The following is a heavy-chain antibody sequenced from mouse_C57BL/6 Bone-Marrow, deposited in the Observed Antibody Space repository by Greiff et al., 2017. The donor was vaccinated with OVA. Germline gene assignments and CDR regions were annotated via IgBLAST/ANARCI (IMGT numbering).Heavy chain of an antibody. CDR1: GYTFTDYY. CDR2: LGPGSGST. J-gene: IGHJ4*01. V-gene: IGHV1-77*01. Sequence: QVQLQQSGAELVKPGASVKISCKASGYTFTDYYINWVKQRPGQGLEWIGKLGPGSGSTYYNEKFKGKATLTADKSSSTAYMQLSSLTSEDSAVYFCARASAMDYWGQGTSVTVSS. CDR3: ARASAMDY.